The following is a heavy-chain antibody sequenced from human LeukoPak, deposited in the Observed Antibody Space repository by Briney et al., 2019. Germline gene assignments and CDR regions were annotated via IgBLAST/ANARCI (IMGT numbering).Heavy chain of an antibody. CDR3: TRHIAAAGPDY. CDR2: IYAGDSGT. J-gene: IGHJ4*02. V-gene: IGHV5-51*01. Sequence: GESLKISCKGSGYNFADYWVGWVRQMPGKGLEWMAIIYAGDSGTRISPSFQGQVTFSADKSISTAYLQWSSLKASDTAIYYCTRHIAAAGPDYWGQGTLVTVSS. CDR1: GYNFADYW. D-gene: IGHD6-13*01.